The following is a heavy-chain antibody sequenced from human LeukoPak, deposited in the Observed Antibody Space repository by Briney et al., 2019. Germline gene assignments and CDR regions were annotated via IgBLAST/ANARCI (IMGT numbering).Heavy chain of an antibody. CDR3: AKTPVDY. Sequence: GRSLRLSCAASGFTFSSYAMHWVRQAPGKGLEWVAVISYDGSNKYYADSVKGRFTISRDNSKNTLYLQMNSLRAEDTAVYYCAKTPVDYWGQGTLVTVSS. J-gene: IGHJ4*02. V-gene: IGHV3-30-3*02. CDR1: GFTFSSYA. CDR2: ISYDGSNK.